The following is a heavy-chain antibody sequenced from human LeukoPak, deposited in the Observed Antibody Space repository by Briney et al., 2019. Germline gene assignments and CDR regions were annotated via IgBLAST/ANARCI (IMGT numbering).Heavy chain of an antibody. CDR1: GFIFSDYA. V-gene: IGHV3-30-3*01. CDR2: ISYDGANK. Sequence: PGGSLRHSCAASGFIFSDYAMYWVRQAPGKGLEWVAVISYDGANKYQADSVKGRFTISRDNSMNTLYLQMNSLRTGDTAVYYCGGASSWGQGTLVTVSS. CDR3: GGASS. D-gene: IGHD1-26*01. J-gene: IGHJ5*02.